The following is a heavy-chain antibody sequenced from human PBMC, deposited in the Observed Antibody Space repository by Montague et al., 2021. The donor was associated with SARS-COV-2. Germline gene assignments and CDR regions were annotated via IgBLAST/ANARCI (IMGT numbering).Heavy chain of an antibody. CDR1: GGSFSGYY. CDR3: ARSYSSSWYFGIGMDV. V-gene: IGHV4-34*01. D-gene: IGHD6-13*01. Sequence: SETLSLTCAVYGGSFSGYYWSWIRQPPGKGLEWIGEINHSGSTNYNPSLKSRVTISVNTSKNQFSLELSSVTAADTAVYYCARSYSSSWYFGIGMDVWGQGTTVTVSS. J-gene: IGHJ6*02. CDR2: INHSGST.